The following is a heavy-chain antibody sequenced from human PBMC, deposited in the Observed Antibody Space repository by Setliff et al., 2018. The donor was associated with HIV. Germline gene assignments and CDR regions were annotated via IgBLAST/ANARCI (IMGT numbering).Heavy chain of an antibody. CDR3: TRLRIVGATYWYFDL. Sequence: PGGSLRLSCAASGFTFSNAWMSWVRQAPGKGLEWVGRIKSKGYGGTTEYAASVKGRFTISRDDSKSIAYLQMNSLKTEDTAVYYCTRLRIVGATYWYFDLWGRGTLVTVSS. CDR1: GFTFSNAW. V-gene: IGHV3-15*01. D-gene: IGHD1-26*01. CDR2: IKSKGYGGTT. J-gene: IGHJ2*01.